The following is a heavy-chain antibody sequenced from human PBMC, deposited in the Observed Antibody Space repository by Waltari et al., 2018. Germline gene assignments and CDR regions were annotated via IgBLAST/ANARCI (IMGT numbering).Heavy chain of an antibody. D-gene: IGHD2-21*02. V-gene: IGHV4-59*01. CDR2: VSNSGST. J-gene: IGHJ5*02. Sequence: QVQLQESGPGLVKPSETLSLTCTVSGHPITSFLWNWIRQSPGKGLEWIGYVSNSGSTKFNPAFESRATMSLDASKNQFSLRLDSMTPADTAIYYCARETANPYATNWFDPWGQGTLVTVSS. CDR1: GHPITSFL. CDR3: ARETANPYATNWFDP.